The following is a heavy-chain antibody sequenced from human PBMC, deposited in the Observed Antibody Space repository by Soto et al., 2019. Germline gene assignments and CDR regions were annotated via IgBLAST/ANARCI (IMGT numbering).Heavy chain of an antibody. J-gene: IGHJ5*02. CDR1: DGFFSGYS. CDR3: ARSYYNILTGYYT. CDR2: VNYRGAI. D-gene: IGHD3-9*01. Sequence: SETLSLTCGVNDGFFSGYSWTWIRQPPGKGLEWIGEVNYRGAITYNPSLRSRATIEIDTSKSQFTLTLTSVTAADTALYYCARSYYNILTGYYTWGQGIQVT. V-gene: IGHV4-34*01.